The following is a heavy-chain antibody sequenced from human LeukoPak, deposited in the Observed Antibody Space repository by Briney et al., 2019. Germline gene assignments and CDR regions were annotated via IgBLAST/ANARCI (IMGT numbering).Heavy chain of an antibody. J-gene: IGHJ4*02. D-gene: IGHD6-13*01. CDR3: ARVIRSGYSSSWYIGGVDY. Sequence: SGGSLRFSCAASGFTFSSYWMSWVRQAPGKGLEWVANIKQDGSDKYYVDSVKGRFTISRDNAKNSLYLQMNSLRAEDTAVYYCARVIRSGYSSSWYIGGVDYWGQGTLVTVSS. CDR2: IKQDGSDK. CDR1: GFTFSSYW. V-gene: IGHV3-7*02.